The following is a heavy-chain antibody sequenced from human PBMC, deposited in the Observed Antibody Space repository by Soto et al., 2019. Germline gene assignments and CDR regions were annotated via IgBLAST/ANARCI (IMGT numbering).Heavy chain of an antibody. Sequence: PGGSLRLSCAASGFTFDDYAMHWVRQAPGKGLEWVSGISWNSGSIGYADSVKGRFTISRDNAKNSLYLQMNSLRAEDTALYYCAKGDITYYDFWSGKYYFDYWGQGTLVTVSS. CDR3: AKGDITYYDFWSGKYYFDY. CDR2: ISWNSGSI. J-gene: IGHJ4*02. D-gene: IGHD3-3*01. V-gene: IGHV3-9*01. CDR1: GFTFDDYA.